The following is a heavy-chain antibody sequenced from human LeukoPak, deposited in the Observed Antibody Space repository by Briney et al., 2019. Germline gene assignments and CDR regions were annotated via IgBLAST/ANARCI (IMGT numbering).Heavy chain of an antibody. J-gene: IGHJ4*02. Sequence: GGSLRLSCAASGFSFSSYAMHWVRQAPGKGLEWVAVISYDGRNKYYADSVKGRFTISRDNSKNTLDLQMNSLRAEDTAVYYCARDINYDDTGYYFDYWGQGTLVTVSS. CDR3: ARDINYDDTGYYFDY. V-gene: IGHV3-30*04. CDR1: GFSFSSYA. D-gene: IGHD1-7*01. CDR2: ISYDGRNK.